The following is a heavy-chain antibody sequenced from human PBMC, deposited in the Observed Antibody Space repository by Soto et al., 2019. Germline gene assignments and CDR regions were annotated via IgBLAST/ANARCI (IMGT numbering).Heavy chain of an antibody. D-gene: IGHD4-4*01. CDR2: IIPLFGAA. CDR1: GGTFSNYA. J-gene: IGHJ3*01. CDR3: ARDLPITVTSLAAFDV. Sequence: QVQLAQSGGEVKKPGSSVKVSCKASGGTFSNYAFSWVRQAPGQGLEWMGGIIPLFGAANFAQKFQSRLTITADESTSIVFMELSCLRSDEDTAVYYCARDLPITVTSLAAFDVWGQGTVVTVSS. V-gene: IGHV1-69*12.